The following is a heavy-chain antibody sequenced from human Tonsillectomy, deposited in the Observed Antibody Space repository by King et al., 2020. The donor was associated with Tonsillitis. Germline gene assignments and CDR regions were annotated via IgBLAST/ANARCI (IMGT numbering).Heavy chain of an antibody. J-gene: IGHJ6*02. CDR3: ARVTTVTKSYYYYGMDV. CDR2: IFSNDEK. CDR1: GFSLSNAGMS. V-gene: IGHV2-26*01. Sequence: VTLKESGPVLVKPTETLTLTCTVSGFSLSNAGMSVSWIRQPPGKALEWLAHIFSNDEKSYITSLKSRLNISKDTSKSQVVLTMTNMDPVDTATYFCARVTTVTKSYYYYGMDVWGPGTTVTVSS. D-gene: IGHD4-17*01.